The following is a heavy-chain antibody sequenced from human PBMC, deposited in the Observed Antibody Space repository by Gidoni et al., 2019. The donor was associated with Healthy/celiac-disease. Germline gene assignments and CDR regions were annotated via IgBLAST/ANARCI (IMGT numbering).Heavy chain of an antibody. V-gene: IGHV4-61*02. CDR3: ARDDFSITFGGVIADAFDI. CDR2: IYTSGST. Sequence: QVQLQESGPGLVKPSQTLSLTCTVSGCSISSGSYYWSWIRQPAGKGLEWIGRIYTSGSTNYNPSLKSRVTISVDTSKNQFSLKLSSVTAADTAVYYCARDDFSITFGGVIADAFDIWGQGTMVTVSS. J-gene: IGHJ3*02. D-gene: IGHD3-16*02. CDR1: GCSISSGSYY.